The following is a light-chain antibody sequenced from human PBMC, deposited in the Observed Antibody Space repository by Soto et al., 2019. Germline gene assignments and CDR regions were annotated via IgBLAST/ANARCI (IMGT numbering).Light chain of an antibody. Sequence: EIVMTQSPATLSVSPGERATLSCRASQSIRSNLAWYQQKPGQAPRLLIYGASTRATGIPARFSGSGSGKEFTLTNSSLQSEDFAIYYCQQYNNWWTVGQGTKVDIK. V-gene: IGKV3-15*01. CDR1: QSIRSN. CDR3: QQYNNWWT. CDR2: GAS. J-gene: IGKJ1*01.